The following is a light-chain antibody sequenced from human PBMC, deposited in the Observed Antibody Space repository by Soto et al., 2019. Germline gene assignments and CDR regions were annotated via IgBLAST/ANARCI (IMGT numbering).Light chain of an antibody. CDR2: GAS. Sequence: EIVMTQSPATLSVSPGERATLSCRASQSVSINLDWYQQKPVQAPRLLIYGASTSATGFPARFSGSGSGTDFTLTINSLQSEDSAVYYCQQYSNSPPVTFGGGTKVDIK. J-gene: IGKJ4*01. V-gene: IGKV3-15*01. CDR3: QQYSNSPPVT. CDR1: QSVSIN.